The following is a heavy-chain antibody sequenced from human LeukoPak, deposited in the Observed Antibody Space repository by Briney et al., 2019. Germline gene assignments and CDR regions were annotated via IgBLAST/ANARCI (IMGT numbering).Heavy chain of an antibody. CDR3: ATLNYGDYVRQPIDY. Sequence: SGPTLVNPSETLSLTCTVSGGSISSYYWSWIRQPAGKGLEWIGRIYRSGSTNYNPSLKSRVTISVDTSKNQFSLKLSSVTAADTAVYDCATLNYGDYVRQPIDYWGQGTLVTVPS. V-gene: IGHV4-4*07. D-gene: IGHD4-17*01. CDR2: IYRSGST. J-gene: IGHJ4*02. CDR1: GGSISSYY.